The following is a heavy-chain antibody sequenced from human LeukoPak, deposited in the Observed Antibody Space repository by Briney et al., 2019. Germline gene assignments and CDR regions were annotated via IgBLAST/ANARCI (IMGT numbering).Heavy chain of an antibody. D-gene: IGHD3-22*01. J-gene: IGHJ4*02. Sequence: EASVKVSCKASGGTFSSYAISWVRQAPGQGLEWMGRIIPILGIANYAQKFQGRVTITADKSTSTAYMELSRLRSDDTAVYYCARYYDSSGSFDYWGQGTLVTVSS. CDR3: ARYYDSSGSFDY. CDR2: IIPILGIA. V-gene: IGHV1-69*04. CDR1: GGTFSSYA.